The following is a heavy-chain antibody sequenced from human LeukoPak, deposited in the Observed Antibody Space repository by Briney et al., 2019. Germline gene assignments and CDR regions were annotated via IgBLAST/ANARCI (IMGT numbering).Heavy chain of an antibody. CDR3: ARGGSSSWSPIDY. V-gene: IGHV3-64*02. CDR1: GFTFSSYA. CDR2: ISSNGGST. D-gene: IGHD6-13*01. J-gene: IGHJ4*02. Sequence: GGSLRLSCAASGFTFSSYAMHWIRQAPGKGLQYVSAISSNGGSTYYADSVKGRFTISRNNSKNTLYLQMGSLRGEDMAVYYCARGGSSSWSPIDYWGQGTLVTVSS.